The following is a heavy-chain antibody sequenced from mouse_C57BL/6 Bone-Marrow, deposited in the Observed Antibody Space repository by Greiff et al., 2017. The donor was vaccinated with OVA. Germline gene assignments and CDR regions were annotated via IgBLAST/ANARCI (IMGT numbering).Heavy chain of an antibody. D-gene: IGHD2-10*02. CDR3: ARRYGNYVAFFDY. J-gene: IGHJ2*01. Sequence: VQLKESGPELVKPGASVKISCKASGYSFTGYYMNWVKQSPEKSLEWIGEINPSTGGTTYNQKFKAKATLTVDKSSSTAYMQLKSLTSEDSAVYYCARRYGNYVAFFDYWGQGTTLTVSS. CDR2: INPSTGGT. V-gene: IGHV1-42*01. CDR1: GYSFTGYY.